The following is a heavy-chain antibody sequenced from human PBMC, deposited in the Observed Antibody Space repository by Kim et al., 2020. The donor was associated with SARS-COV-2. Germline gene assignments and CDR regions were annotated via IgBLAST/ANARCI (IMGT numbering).Heavy chain of an antibody. CDR1: GFTFSTYA. Sequence: GGSLRLSCAASGFTFSTYAMSWVRQAPGKGLEWVGIISGSGASSYYAASVKGRFTISRDNSKNMVFLEMNSPRVDDTAVYYCAKNHEPLVRGVLIDYWGQGALVTVSS. CDR2: ISGSGASS. J-gene: IGHJ4*02. V-gene: IGHV3-23*01. D-gene: IGHD3-10*01. CDR3: AKNHEPLVRGVLIDY.